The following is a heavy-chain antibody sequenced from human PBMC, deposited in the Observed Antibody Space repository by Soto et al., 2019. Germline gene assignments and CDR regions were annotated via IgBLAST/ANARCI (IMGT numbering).Heavy chain of an antibody. CDR2: INHSGST. D-gene: IGHD5-12*01. CDR3: ARGSRIVATLKPFDY. Sequence: SETLSLTCAVYGGSFSGYYWSWIRQPPGKGLEWIGEINHSGSTNYNPSLKSRVTISVDTSKNQFSLKLSSVTAADTAVYYCARGSRIVATLKPFDYWGQGTLVTVSS. V-gene: IGHV4-34*01. CDR1: GGSFSGYY. J-gene: IGHJ4*02.